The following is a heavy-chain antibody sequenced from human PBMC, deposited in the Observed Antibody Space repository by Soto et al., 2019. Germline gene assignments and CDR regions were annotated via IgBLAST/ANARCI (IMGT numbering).Heavy chain of an antibody. Sequence: RASVKVSCKASGYSFTVYYIHWVRQAPGQGLEWMGWVNPNTGGTKYAQKFQGTVTMTRDTSITTACMELSRLRSDDTAVYYCARQLAYCAGDCYTEPIDYWGQGTLVTVSS. J-gene: IGHJ4*02. CDR1: GYSFTVYY. V-gene: IGHV1-2*02. D-gene: IGHD2-21*02. CDR2: VNPNTGGT. CDR3: ARQLAYCAGDCYTEPIDY.